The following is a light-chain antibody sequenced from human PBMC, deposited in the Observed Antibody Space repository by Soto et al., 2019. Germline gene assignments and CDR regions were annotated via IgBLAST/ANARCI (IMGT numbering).Light chain of an antibody. CDR2: EVS. CDR1: SSDVGSYNL. Sequence: IFCTKNSSDVGSYNLVSWYQQHPGKAPKLMIYEVSKRPSGVSNRFSGSKSGNTASLTISGLQAEDEADYYCCSYAGSSTYVFGTGTKVTVL. V-gene: IGLV2-23*02. J-gene: IGLJ1*01. CDR3: CSYAGSSTYV.